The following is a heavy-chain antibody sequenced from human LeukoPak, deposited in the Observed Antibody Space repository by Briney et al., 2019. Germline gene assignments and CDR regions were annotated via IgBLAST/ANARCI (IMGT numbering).Heavy chain of an antibody. CDR2: ISSSSYI. V-gene: IGHV3-21*01. CDR1: GFTFSSYS. D-gene: IGHD5-18*01. Sequence: GGSLRLSCAASGFTFSSYSMNWVRQAPGKGLEWVSSISSSSYIYYADSVKGRFTISRDNAKNSLYLQMNSLSAEDTAVYYCAKGSVEYSYGYYMDVWGKGTTVTVSS. CDR3: AKGSVEYSYGYYMDV. J-gene: IGHJ6*03.